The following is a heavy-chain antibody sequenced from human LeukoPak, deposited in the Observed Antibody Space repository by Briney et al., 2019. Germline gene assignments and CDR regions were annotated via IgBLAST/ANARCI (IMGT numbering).Heavy chain of an antibody. D-gene: IGHD6-13*01. V-gene: IGHV3-30-3*01. CDR3: AREYSSSWYGYFDY. CDR2: ISYDGSNK. J-gene: IGHJ4*02. Sequence: NPGGSLSLSCAASGFTFSSYAMHWVRQAPGKGLEWVAVISYDGSNKYYADSVKGRFTISGDNSKNTLYLQMNSLRAEDTAVYYCAREYSSSWYGYFDYWGQGTLVTVSS. CDR1: GFTFSSYA.